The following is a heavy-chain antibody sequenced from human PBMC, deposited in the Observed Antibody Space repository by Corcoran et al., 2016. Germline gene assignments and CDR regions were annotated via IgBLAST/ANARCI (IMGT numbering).Heavy chain of an antibody. CDR3: ARDHAYYYESSGYYYYYYGMDV. CDR2: ISAYNGNT. D-gene: IGHD3-22*01. V-gene: IGHV1-18*01. CDR1: GYTFTSYG. Sequence: QVQLVQSGAEVKKPGASVKVSCKASGYTFTSYGISWVRQAPGQGLEWMGWISAYNGNTNYAQKLQGRVTMTTDTSTSTAYMELRSLRSDDTAVYYCARDHAYYYESSGYYYYYYGMDVWGQGTTVTVSS. J-gene: IGHJ6*02.